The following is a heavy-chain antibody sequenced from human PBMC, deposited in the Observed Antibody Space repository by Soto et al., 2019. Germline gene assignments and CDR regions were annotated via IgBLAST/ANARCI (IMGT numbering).Heavy chain of an antibody. CDR1: GASISSYY. CDR3: AGQTGNRPSYYYYYGMDV. CDR2: IYTSGST. J-gene: IGHJ6*02. Sequence: HXATLSLTCTVSGASISSYYWSWIRQPAGKGLEWIGRIYTSGSTNYNPSLKSRVTMSVDTSKNQFSLKLSSVTAADTAVYYCAGQTGNRPSYYYYYGMDVWGQGTTVTVSS. V-gene: IGHV4-4*07. D-gene: IGHD1-1*01.